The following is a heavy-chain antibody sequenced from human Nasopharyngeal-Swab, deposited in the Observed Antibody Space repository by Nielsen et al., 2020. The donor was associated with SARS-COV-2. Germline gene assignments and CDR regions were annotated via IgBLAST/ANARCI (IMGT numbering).Heavy chain of an antibody. J-gene: IGHJ4*02. D-gene: IGHD3-22*01. CDR2: IYTGGTT. V-gene: IGHV3-53*04. CDR1: GFTFSSSN. Sequence: GESLKISCAASGFTFSSSNMHWVRQAPGKGLEWVSVIYTGGTTYYADSVKGRFTISRHNSNNTLSLQMNSLRPEDTAVYYCARANYYDSSGHGSFDYWGQGTLVTVSS. CDR3: ARANYYDSSGHGSFDY.